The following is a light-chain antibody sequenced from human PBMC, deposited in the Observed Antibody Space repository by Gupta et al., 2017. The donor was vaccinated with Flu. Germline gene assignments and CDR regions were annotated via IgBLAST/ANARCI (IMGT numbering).Light chain of an antibody. J-gene: IGKJ3*01. V-gene: IGKV3-15*01. CDR1: QSVSSN. Sequence: EIVMTQSPATLSVSPGERATLSCRASQSVSSNLAWYQQKPGQAPRLLIYGASTRATGIPARFSGSGSGTEFTLTISSLQSEDFAVYYCQQENNWLLTFGHGTKVDIK. CDR2: GAS. CDR3: QQENNWLLT.